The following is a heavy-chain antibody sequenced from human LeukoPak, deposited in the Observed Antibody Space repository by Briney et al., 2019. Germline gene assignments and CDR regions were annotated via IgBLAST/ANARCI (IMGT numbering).Heavy chain of an antibody. CDR2: IYYSGST. CDR1: GGSVSSGRYY. Sequence: TSETLSLTCTVSGGSVSSGRYYWSWIRQPPGKGLEWIGYIYYSGSTNYNPSLKSRVTISVDTSKNQFSLKLSSVTAADTAVYYCARDWIAFDYWGQGTLVTVSS. V-gene: IGHV4-61*01. J-gene: IGHJ4*02. CDR3: ARDWIAFDY. D-gene: IGHD2-2*03.